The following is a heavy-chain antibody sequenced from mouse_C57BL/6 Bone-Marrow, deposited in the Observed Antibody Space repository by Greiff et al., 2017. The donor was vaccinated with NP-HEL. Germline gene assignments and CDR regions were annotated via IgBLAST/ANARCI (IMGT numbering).Heavy chain of an antibody. CDR2: IDPSDSYH. J-gene: IGHJ4*01. V-gene: IGHV1-69*01. Sequence: QVQLQQPGAELVMPGASVKLSCKASGYTFTSYWMHWVKQRPGQGLEWLGEIDPSDSYHNYNQKFKGKSTLTVDKSFSPAYMQLSSLTSEDTAVYYCAGYYYAMDYWGQGTSVTVSS. CDR1: GYTFTSYW. CDR3: AGYYYAMDY.